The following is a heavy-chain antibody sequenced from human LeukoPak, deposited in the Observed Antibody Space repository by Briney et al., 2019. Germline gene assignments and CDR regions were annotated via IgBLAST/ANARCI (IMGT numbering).Heavy chain of an antibody. J-gene: IGHJ5*02. CDR3: ARAEEDQLLS. CDR1: GGSISSYY. Sequence: SETLSLTCTVSGGSISSYYWSWIRQPPGKGLELIGEINHSGSTNYNPSLKSRVTISVDTSKNQFSLKLSSVTAADTAVYYCARAEEDQLLSWGQGTLVTVSS. CDR2: INHSGST. D-gene: IGHD2-2*01. V-gene: IGHV4-34*01.